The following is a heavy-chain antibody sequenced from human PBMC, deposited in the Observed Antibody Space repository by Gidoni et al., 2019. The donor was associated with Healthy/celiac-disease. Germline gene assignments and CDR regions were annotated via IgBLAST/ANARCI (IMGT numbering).Heavy chain of an antibody. CDR2: IYPGDSDT. Sequence: EVQLVQSGAEVKQPGESLQISCKGSAYSVTSSWLGWVRQMPGKGLEWMGIIYPGDSDTRYSPSFQGQVTISADKSISTAYLQWSSLKASDTAMYYCARVGLEWLYFDYWGQGTLVTVSS. J-gene: IGHJ4*02. CDR3: ARVGLEWLYFDY. D-gene: IGHD3-3*01. CDR1: AYSVTSSW. V-gene: IGHV5-51*01.